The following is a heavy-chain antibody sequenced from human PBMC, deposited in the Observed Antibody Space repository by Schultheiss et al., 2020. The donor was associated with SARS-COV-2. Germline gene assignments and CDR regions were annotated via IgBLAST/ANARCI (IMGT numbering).Heavy chain of an antibody. Sequence: SQTLSLTCAVYGGSFSGYYWGWIRQPPGKGLEWIGYISYSGSTNYNPSLKSRVTISVDTSKNQFSLKLSSVTAADTAVYYCARLRKESSSFFGKWGHFDYWGQGTLVTVSS. D-gene: IGHD6-13*01. CDR1: GGSFSGYY. J-gene: IGHJ4*02. CDR2: ISYSGST. CDR3: ARLRKESSSFFGKWGHFDY. V-gene: IGHV4-59*12.